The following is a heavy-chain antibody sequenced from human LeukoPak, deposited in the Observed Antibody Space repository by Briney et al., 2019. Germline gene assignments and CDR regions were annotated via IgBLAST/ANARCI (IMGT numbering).Heavy chain of an antibody. D-gene: IGHD5-12*01. CDR3: VRGVATTGGYYYMDV. Sequence: GSLRLSCAASGFTFSTYSMNWVRQAPGKGLEWVSSISSSSTYIYYADSVKGRFTISRDNAKTSLYLQMNSLRAEDTAVYYCVRGVATTGGYYYMDVWGKGTTVTISS. CDR2: ISSSSTYI. CDR1: GFTFSTYS. J-gene: IGHJ6*03. V-gene: IGHV3-21*01.